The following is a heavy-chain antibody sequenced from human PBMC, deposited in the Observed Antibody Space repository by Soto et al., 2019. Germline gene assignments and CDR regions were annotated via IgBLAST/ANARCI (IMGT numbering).Heavy chain of an antibody. CDR2: INPSGGST. CDR3: ARPYCSGGSCRGVFDY. J-gene: IGHJ4*02. CDR1: GYTFTSYY. Sequence: QVQLVQSGAEVKKPGASVKVSCKASGYTFTSYYMHWVRQAPGQGLEWMGIINPSGGSTSYAQKFQGRVTMNRDTATSTVSMELSSLRSEDTAVYYCARPYCSGGSCRGVFDYWGQGTLVSVSS. V-gene: IGHV1-46*03. D-gene: IGHD2-15*01.